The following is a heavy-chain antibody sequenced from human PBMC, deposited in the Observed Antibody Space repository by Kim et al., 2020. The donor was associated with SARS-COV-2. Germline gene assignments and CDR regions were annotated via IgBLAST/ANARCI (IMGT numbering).Heavy chain of an antibody. CDR1: GFTFDDYA. V-gene: IGHV3-9*01. D-gene: IGHD3-10*01. J-gene: IGHJ2*01. CDR2: ISWNSGSI. Sequence: GGSLRLSCAASGFTFDDYAMHWVRQAPGKGLEWVSGISWNSGSIGYADSVKGRFTISRDNAKNSLYLQMNSLRAEDTALYYCAKDRVVRVFNWYFDLWGRGTLVTVSS. CDR3: AKDRVVRVFNWYFDL.